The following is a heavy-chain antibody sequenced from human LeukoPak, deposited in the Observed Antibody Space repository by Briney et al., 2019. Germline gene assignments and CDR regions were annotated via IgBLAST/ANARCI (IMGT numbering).Heavy chain of an antibody. Sequence: ASVKVSCKASGNTFTSYGISWVRQAPRQGLEWMGWISAYNSNTNYAQNLQGRVTMTTDTSTSTAYMELRSLTSDDTAVYYCARGGHYTQPYYSYMDVWGKGTTVTVSS. CDR1: GNTFTSYG. J-gene: IGHJ6*03. V-gene: IGHV1-18*01. CDR3: ARGGHYTQPYYSYMDV. CDR2: ISAYNSNT. D-gene: IGHD4-11*01.